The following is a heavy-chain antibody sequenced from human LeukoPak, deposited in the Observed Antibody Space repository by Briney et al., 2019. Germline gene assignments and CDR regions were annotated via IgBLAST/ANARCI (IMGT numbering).Heavy chain of an antibody. D-gene: IGHD3-10*01. CDR2: IYYSGST. CDR3: ATSTYGSGSYNWFDP. V-gene: IGHV4-59*01. J-gene: IGHJ5*02. Sequence: SETLSLTCTVSGGSISSYYWSWIRQPPGKGLEWIGYIYYSGSTNYNPSLKSRVTISVDTSKNQFSLKLSSVTAADTAVYYCATSTYGSGSYNWFDPRGQGTLVTVSS. CDR1: GGSISSYY.